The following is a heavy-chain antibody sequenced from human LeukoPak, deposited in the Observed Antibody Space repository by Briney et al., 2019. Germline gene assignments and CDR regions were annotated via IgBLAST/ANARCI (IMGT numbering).Heavy chain of an antibody. V-gene: IGHV3-23*01. CDR2: ISGSGGST. CDR3: ARLRGGGDASGYFDL. Sequence: GGSLRLSCAASGFTFSSYAMSWVRQAPGKGLVWVSAISGSGGSTYYADSVKGRFTISRDNSKNTLYLQMNSLRAEDTAVYYCARLRGGGDASGYFDLWGRGTLVTVSS. D-gene: IGHD2-21*02. CDR1: GFTFSSYA. J-gene: IGHJ2*01.